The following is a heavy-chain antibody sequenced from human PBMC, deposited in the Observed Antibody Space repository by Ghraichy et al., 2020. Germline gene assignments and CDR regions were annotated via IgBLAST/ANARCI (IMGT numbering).Heavy chain of an antibody. CDR2: INHSGST. D-gene: IGHD2-2*02. Sequence: SETLSLTCAVYGGSFSGYYWSWIRQPPGKGLEWIGEINHSGSTNYNPSLKSRVTISVDTSKNQFSLKLSSVTTADTAVYYCAWCSSTSCYKGGASFFDYWGQGTLVTVSS. CDR1: GGSFSGYY. J-gene: IGHJ4*02. V-gene: IGHV4-34*01. CDR3: AWCSSTSCYKGGASFFDY.